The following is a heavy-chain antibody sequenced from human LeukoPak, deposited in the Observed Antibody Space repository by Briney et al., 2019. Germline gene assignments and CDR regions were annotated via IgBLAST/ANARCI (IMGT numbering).Heavy chain of an antibody. V-gene: IGHV1-69*04. D-gene: IGHD3-22*01. CDR2: IIPILGIA. J-gene: IGHJ4*02. CDR1: GGXFSSYA. CDR3: TRVPSSDSSYYFDY. Sequence: SVKVSCKASGGXFSSYAISWVRQAPGQGLEWMGRIIPILGIANYAQKFQGRVTITADKSTSTAYMELSRLISDDTAVYYCTRVPSSDSSYYFDYWGQGTLVTVSS.